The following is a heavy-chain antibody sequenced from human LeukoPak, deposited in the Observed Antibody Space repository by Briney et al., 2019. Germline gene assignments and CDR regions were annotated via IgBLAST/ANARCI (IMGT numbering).Heavy chain of an antibody. J-gene: IGHJ4*02. D-gene: IGHD3-10*01. CDR3: AKDQRLSWFGELSGGGADY. Sequence: PGGSLRLSCAASGFTFSSYGMHWVRQAPGKGLEWVAVIWYDGSNKYYADSVKGRFTISRDNSKNTLYLQMNSLRAEDTAVYYCAKDQRLSWFGELSGGGADYWGQGTLVTVSS. V-gene: IGHV3-33*06. CDR1: GFTFSSYG. CDR2: IWYDGSNK.